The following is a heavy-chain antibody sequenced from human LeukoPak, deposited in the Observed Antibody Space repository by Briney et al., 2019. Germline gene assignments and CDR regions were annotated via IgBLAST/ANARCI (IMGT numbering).Heavy chain of an antibody. Sequence: GSLRLSCAASGFTFSSYSMNWVRQAPGKGLEWVSSISSSSSYIYYADSVKGRFTISRDNAKNSLYLQMNSLRAEDTAVYYCARDRRRDYDFWFRDAFDIWGQGTMVTVSS. J-gene: IGHJ3*02. CDR3: ARDRRRDYDFWFRDAFDI. D-gene: IGHD3-3*01. CDR1: GFTFSSYS. CDR2: ISSSSSYI. V-gene: IGHV3-21*01.